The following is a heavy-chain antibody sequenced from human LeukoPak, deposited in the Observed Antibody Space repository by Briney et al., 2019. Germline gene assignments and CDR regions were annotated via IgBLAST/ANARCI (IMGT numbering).Heavy chain of an antibody. V-gene: IGHV3-23*01. Sequence: GGSLRLSCAASGFTFSSYGMSWVRQAPGKGLEWVSAVSSSGGTTYYADSVKGRFTISRDNSKNTLSLQMNSLRAEDTAVYYCAKDPGYGDYTSYYFDYWGQGTLVTVSS. CDR1: GFTFSSYG. D-gene: IGHD4-17*01. CDR3: AKDPGYGDYTSYYFDY. CDR2: VSSSGGTT. J-gene: IGHJ4*02.